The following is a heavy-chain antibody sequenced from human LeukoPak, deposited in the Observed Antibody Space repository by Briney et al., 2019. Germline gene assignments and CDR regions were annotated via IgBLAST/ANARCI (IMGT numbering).Heavy chain of an antibody. J-gene: IGHJ4*02. D-gene: IGHD1-26*01. CDR2: IYSDGNT. CDR1: GFTVSNNY. Sequence: QPGGSLRLSCAASGFTVSNNYMTWVRQAPGKGLEWVSIIYSDGNTHYADSVKGRFTISRDNSKNTLYLQMNTLRAEDTAVYYCAKLSWGELLSDDFDYWGQGTLVTVSS. V-gene: IGHV3-53*01. CDR3: AKLSWGELLSDDFDY.